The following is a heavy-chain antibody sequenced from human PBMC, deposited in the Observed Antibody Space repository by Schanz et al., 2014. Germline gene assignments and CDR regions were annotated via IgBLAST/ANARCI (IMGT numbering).Heavy chain of an antibody. Sequence: QVQLVQSGAEVKKPGASVKVSCKASGYTFSSYGISWVRQAPGQGLEWMGRINPNSGGTNYAQKFQGRVTMTRDTSISTVYMELTRLTFDDTAIYYCARDSDVSKYNLFDSWGQGTLVTVSS. CDR2: INPNSGGT. V-gene: IGHV1-2*06. CDR1: GYTFSSYG. J-gene: IGHJ5*01. CDR3: ARDSDVSKYNLFDS.